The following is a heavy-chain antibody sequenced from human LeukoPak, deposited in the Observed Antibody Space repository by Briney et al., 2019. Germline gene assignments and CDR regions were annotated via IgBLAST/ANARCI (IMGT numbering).Heavy chain of an antibody. CDR2: ISSSGSTI. CDR1: GFTFSSYE. Sequence: GGSLRLSCAASGFTFSSYEMNWVRQAPGKGLEWVSYISSSGSTIYYADSVKGRFTISRDNSKNTLYLQMNSLRAEDTAVYYCAKDPNDYVWGSYARLRFDYWGQGTLVTVSS. CDR3: AKDPNDYVWGSYARLRFDY. D-gene: IGHD3-16*01. V-gene: IGHV3-48*03. J-gene: IGHJ4*02.